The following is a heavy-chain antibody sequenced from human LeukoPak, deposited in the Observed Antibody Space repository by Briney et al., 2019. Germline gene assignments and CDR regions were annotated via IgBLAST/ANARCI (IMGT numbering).Heavy chain of an antibody. CDR2: ISTSSSYI. CDR3: ARETSQKGAHYMDV. Sequence: GGSLRLSCAASGFTFNKYAMSWVRQSPGKGLEWVSSISTSSSYIYYADSVKGRFTISRDNAKNSLYLQMNSLRAEDTAVYYCARETSQKGAHYMDVWGKGTTVTISS. CDR1: GFTFNKYA. V-gene: IGHV3-21*04. D-gene: IGHD3-16*01. J-gene: IGHJ6*03.